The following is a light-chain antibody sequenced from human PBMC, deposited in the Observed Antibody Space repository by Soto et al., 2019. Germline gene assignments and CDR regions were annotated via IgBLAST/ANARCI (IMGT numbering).Light chain of an antibody. CDR1: SSDIGAYDY. J-gene: IGLJ1*01. Sequence: QSALTQPPSASGSPGQSVTISCTGTSSDIGAYDYVYWYQQHPGKVPKLMIYEVSKRPSGVPDRFSASKSGNTASLTVSGLQAEDEADYYCSSHGGANNFYVFGTGTKVTVL. V-gene: IGLV2-8*01. CDR2: EVS. CDR3: SSHGGANNFYV.